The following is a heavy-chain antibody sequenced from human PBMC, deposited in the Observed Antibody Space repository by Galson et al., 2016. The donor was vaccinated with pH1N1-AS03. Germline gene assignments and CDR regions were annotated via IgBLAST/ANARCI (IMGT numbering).Heavy chain of an antibody. V-gene: IGHV3-53*01. CDR2: IYNGGRT. J-gene: IGHJ4*02. Sequence: SLRLSCAASGFTVSSNYVSWVRQAPGGGLEWVSFIYNGGRTLYADSVKGRFTISRDSSKNTLYLQMDSLETEDTAVYYCARNSYEDVDLEGFYFDYWGQGTLVTVSS. CDR1: GFTVSSNY. CDR3: ARNSYEDVDLEGFYFDY. D-gene: IGHD3-22*01.